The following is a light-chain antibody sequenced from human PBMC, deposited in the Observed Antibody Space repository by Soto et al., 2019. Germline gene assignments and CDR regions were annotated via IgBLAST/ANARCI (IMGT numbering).Light chain of an antibody. J-gene: IGKJ1*01. CDR2: KAS. CDR1: QTINSW. CDR3: HQYNDYSET. V-gene: IGKV1-5*03. Sequence: DIQLSQSPSTLSASVGDRVTITCRASQTINSWLAWYQQKPGKAPKLLIYKASSLESGVPARFSGSVSGTEFTLTITGLQPDDFATYYCHQYNDYSETFGQVTKVEIK.